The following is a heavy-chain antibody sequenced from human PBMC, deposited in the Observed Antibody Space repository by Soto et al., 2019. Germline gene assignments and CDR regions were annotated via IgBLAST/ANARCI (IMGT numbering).Heavy chain of an antibody. CDR3: ARTAYCSGGSCYYGVVDP. D-gene: IGHD2-15*01. Sequence: QVQLQQWGAGLLKPSETLSLTCAVYGGSFSGYYWSWIRQPPGKGLEWIGEINHSGSTNYNPSLKSRVTISVDTSKNQFSLKLGSVTAADTAVYYCARTAYCSGGSCYYGVVDPWGQGTLVTVSS. CDR2: INHSGST. CDR1: GGSFSGYY. V-gene: IGHV4-34*01. J-gene: IGHJ5*02.